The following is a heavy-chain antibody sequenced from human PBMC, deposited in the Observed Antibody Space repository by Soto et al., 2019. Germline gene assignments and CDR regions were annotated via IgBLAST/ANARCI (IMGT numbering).Heavy chain of an antibody. CDR2: ISAYNGNT. CDR1: GYTFTNFG. Sequence: QVQLVQSGAEVKKPGASVKVSCKASGYTFTNFGISWVRQAPGQGLEWMGWISAYNGNTNYAQNFQGRVTMTTDTXXXXXXXXXXXXXXXXXXXXXXXXXGTPIDYWGQGTLVTVSS. V-gene: IGHV1-18*01. CDR3: XXXGTPIDY. J-gene: IGHJ4*02. D-gene: IGHD2-15*01.